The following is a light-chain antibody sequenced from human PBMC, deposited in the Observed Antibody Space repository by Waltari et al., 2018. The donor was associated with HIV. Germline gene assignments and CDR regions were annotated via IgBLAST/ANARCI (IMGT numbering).Light chain of an antibody. Sequence: PVVTQSPSAAASLGASVKLTCTLSSAHSDYAIAWHQQHPQKGPRYLMRLNNDGSHYKGDGIPDRFSGSSSEADRYLIISSLQSGDEADYYCQTWDTGIIIFGGGTKLTVL. CDR3: QTWDTGIII. J-gene: IGLJ2*01. CDR2: LNNDGSH. CDR1: SAHSDYA. V-gene: IGLV4-69*01.